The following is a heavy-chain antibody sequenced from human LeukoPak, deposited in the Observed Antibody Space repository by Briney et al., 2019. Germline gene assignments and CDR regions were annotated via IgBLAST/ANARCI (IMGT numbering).Heavy chain of an antibody. D-gene: IGHD6-6*01. CDR1: GFTFSHYG. J-gene: IGHJ4*02. CDR3: ARDQGYSSSSVY. Sequence: GGSLRLSCAASGFTFSHYGMHWVRQAPGKGLEWVAFIRYDGSNKYYADSVKGRFTISRDNSKNTLYLQLNSLRAEDTAVYYCARDQGYSSSSVYWGQGTLVTVSS. CDR2: IRYDGSNK. V-gene: IGHV3-30*02.